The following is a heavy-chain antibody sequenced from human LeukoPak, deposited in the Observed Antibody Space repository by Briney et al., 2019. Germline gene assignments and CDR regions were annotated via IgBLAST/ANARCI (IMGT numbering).Heavy chain of an antibody. V-gene: IGHV3-23*01. CDR3: AKVGIVVVIGIFDY. CDR2: ISGSGGST. J-gene: IGHJ4*02. Sequence: GGSLRLSCAASGFTFSSYAMSWVRQAPGKGLEWVSAISGSGGSTYYADSVKGRFTISRDNSKNTVYLQMNSLRAEDTAVYYCAKVGIVVVIGIFDYWGQGTLVTVSS. CDR1: GFTFSSYA. D-gene: IGHD3-22*01.